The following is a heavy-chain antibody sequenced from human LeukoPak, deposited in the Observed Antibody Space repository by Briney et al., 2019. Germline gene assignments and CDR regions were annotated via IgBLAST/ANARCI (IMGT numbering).Heavy chain of an antibody. CDR3: ARGERLGPDF. V-gene: IGHV4-59*01. D-gene: IGHD1-1*01. CDR2: IHYSGSS. Sequence: PSETLSLTCTVSGGSISGYYWSWIRQPPGKGLEWIGYIHYSGSSSYNPSLQSRVTISVDTSRGHFSLKLSSATAADTAVYYCARGERLGPDFWGQGTLVTVSS. J-gene: IGHJ4*02. CDR1: GGSISGYY.